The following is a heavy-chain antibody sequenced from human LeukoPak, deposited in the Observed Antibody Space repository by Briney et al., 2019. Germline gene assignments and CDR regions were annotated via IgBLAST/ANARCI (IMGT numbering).Heavy chain of an antibody. CDR2: IRDDGSEQ. CDR3: AKDRPRWGGSSSSSSTADPAPIFDY. Sequence: GGSLRLSCAVSGFTFRAYWMSWVRQAPGKGLEWVANIRDDGSEQYYVDSMEGRFTISRDNAKNSLYLQVNSRRAEDTAVYYCAKDRPRWGGSSSSSSTADPAPIFDYWGQGTLVTVSS. CDR1: GFTFRAYW. D-gene: IGHD1-26*01. J-gene: IGHJ4*02. V-gene: IGHV3-7*03.